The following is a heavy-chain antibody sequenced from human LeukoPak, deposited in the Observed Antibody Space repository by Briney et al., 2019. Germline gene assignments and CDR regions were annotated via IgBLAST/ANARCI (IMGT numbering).Heavy chain of an antibody. CDR2: INHSGST. CDR1: GGSFSGYY. Sequence: SETRSLTCAVYGGSFSGYYWSWIRQPPGKGLEWIGEINHSGSTNYNPSLKSRVTISVDTSKNQFSLKLSSVTAADTAVYYCTRGARVFPDYYYYMDVWGKGPRSPSP. D-gene: IGHD2-21*01. CDR3: TRGARVFPDYYYYMDV. V-gene: IGHV4-34*01. J-gene: IGHJ6*03.